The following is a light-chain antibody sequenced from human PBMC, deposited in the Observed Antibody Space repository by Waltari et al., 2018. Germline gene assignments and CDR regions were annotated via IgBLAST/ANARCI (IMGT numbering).Light chain of an antibody. CDR1: SGDIGHYDY. CDR3: SSYTSRSTLYV. CDR2: DVS. Sequence: QSALTQPASVSGSPGQSITISCTGTSGDIGHYDYVSWYHQHPGKAPKFIIYDVSTRPSGVSNRFSGSKSGNTASLTISGLQAEDEADYFCSSYTSRSTLYVFGTGTKVTVL. J-gene: IGLJ1*01. V-gene: IGLV2-14*03.